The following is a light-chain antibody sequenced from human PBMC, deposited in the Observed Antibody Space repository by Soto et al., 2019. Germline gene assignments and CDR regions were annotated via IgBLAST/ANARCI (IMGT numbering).Light chain of an antibody. CDR3: QQYNNWPPVT. CDR2: DTS. V-gene: IGKV3D-15*01. J-gene: IGKJ5*01. Sequence: EIVLTQSPRTLSLSPLERVCLXCMASQSLSSGYLAWYQQKFGQAPRLLIYDTSNRATGIPARFSGSGSGTEFTLTISSLQSEDFAVYYCQQYNNWPPVTFGQGTRLEIK. CDR1: QSLSSGY.